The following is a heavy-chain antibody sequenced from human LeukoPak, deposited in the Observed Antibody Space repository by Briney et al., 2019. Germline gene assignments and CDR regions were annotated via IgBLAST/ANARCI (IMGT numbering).Heavy chain of an antibody. Sequence: SETLSLTCAVSGGSFSGYYWTWIRQPPGKGLEWIGEINHSGSANYNPSLKSRVTISVDTSKNQFSLKLSSVTAADTAVYYCARGTTMVRGVIDPGADYWGQGTLVTVSS. V-gene: IGHV4-34*01. CDR1: GGSFSGYY. D-gene: IGHD3-10*01. J-gene: IGHJ4*02. CDR2: INHSGSA. CDR3: ARGTTMVRGVIDPGADY.